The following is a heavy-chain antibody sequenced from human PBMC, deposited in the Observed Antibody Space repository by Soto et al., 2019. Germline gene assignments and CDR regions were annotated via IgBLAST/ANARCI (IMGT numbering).Heavy chain of an antibody. D-gene: IGHD1-26*01. CDR3: APAQYGAGRVGVHS. CDR1: GGTSTIYT. V-gene: IGHV1-69*02. J-gene: IGHJ5*02. Sequence: QVQLVQSGAEVKKPGASLRVSCETSGGTSTIYTITWVRQAPGQGLQWMGRIVPTLRITNYAQEFQGRLTXTADSSTSTAHFELTSLTSEDTAVYYCAPAQYGAGRVGVHSWGQGTLVTVSS. CDR2: IVPTLRIT.